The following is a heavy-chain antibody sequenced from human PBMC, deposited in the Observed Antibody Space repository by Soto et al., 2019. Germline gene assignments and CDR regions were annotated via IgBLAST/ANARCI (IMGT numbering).Heavy chain of an antibody. CDR1: GFTVSSNY. V-gene: IGHV3-66*01. CDR2: IYSGGST. CDR3: VSMTAISFFDY. D-gene: IGHD2-21*02. J-gene: IGHJ4*02. Sequence: GGSLRLSCAASGFTVSSNYMSWVRQAPGKGLEWVSVIYSGGSTYYADSVKGRFTISRDNSKNTLYLRMNSLRAEDTAVYYCVSMTAISFFDYWGQGTLVTVSS.